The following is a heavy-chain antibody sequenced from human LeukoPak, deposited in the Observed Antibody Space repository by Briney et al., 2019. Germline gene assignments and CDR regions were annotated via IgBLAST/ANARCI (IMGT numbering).Heavy chain of an antibody. D-gene: IGHD4-23*01. CDR3: ARPDYGGNSFGY. V-gene: IGHV3-66*01. J-gene: IGHJ4*02. CDR2: IYSGGST. CDR1: GFTFSDYY. Sequence: GGSLRLSCAASGFTFSDYYMSWIRQAPGKGLEWVSVIYSGGSTYYADSVKGRFTISRDNAKNTLYLQMNSLRAEDTAVYFCARPDYGGNSFGYWGQGTLVTVSS.